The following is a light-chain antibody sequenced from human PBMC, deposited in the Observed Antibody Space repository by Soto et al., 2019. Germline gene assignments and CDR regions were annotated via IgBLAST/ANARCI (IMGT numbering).Light chain of an antibody. CDR1: QHISEY. CDR3: QQYTGPPTT. CDR2: DAS. V-gene: IGKV1-33*01. Sequence: DIQMTQSPSSLSASVGDRVTITCQASQHISEYLNWYQYKPGKAPKLLITDASNLKTGVPSRFSGSGSGTEYTFAINRLEPEDSAVYFCQQYTGPPTTFGQGTRLEIK. J-gene: IGKJ5*01.